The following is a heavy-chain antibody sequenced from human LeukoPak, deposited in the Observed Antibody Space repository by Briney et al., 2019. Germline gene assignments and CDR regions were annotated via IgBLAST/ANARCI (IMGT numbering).Heavy chain of an antibody. CDR1: GGSISSYY. D-gene: IGHD2-2*01. Sequence: SSETLSRTCTVSGGSISSYYWNWIRQPPGKGLEWIGNIYYSGRTNYNPSLKSRVTISVDTSKNQFSLKLSSVTAADTAVYYCARGLCSGTSCYPWSENYWYFDLWGRGTLVTVSS. CDR3: ARGLCSGTSCYPWSENYWYFDL. V-gene: IGHV4-59*01. J-gene: IGHJ2*01. CDR2: IYYSGRT.